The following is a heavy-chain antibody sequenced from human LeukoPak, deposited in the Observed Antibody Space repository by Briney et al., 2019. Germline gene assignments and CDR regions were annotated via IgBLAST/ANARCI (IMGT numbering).Heavy chain of an antibody. CDR1: GFTFSSYE. V-gene: IGHV3-48*03. CDR3: AIDPGNWFDP. J-gene: IGHJ5*02. CDR2: ISSSGSTI. Sequence: GGSLRLSCAASGFTFSSYEMNWVRQAPGKGLEWVSYISSSGSTIYYADSVKGRFTISRDNAKNSLYLQMNSLRAEDTAVYYCAIDPGNWFDPWGQGTLVTVSS.